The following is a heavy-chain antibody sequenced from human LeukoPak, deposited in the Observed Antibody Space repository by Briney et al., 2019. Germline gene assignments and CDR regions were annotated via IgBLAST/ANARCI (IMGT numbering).Heavy chain of an antibody. J-gene: IGHJ4*02. V-gene: IGHV1-18*01. Sequence: ASVKVSCKASGYTFNSYGISWARQAPGQGLEWMGWISPYNGNTNYAQKFQGRVTMTTDTSTTTAYMELRSLGSDDTAVYYCARAPRGSSTWYIVYWGQGTLVTVSS. CDR3: ARAPRGSSTWYIVY. D-gene: IGHD6-13*01. CDR2: ISPYNGNT. CDR1: GYTFNSYG.